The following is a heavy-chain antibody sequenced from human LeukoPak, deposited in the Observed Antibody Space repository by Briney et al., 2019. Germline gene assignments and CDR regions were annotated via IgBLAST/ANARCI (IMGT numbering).Heavy chain of an antibody. CDR2: IKEDGSEK. Sequence: GGSLRLSCAASGFTFSSYSMSWVRQAPGKGLEWVANIKEDGSEKYYVDSVKGRFTISRDNAKNSLYLQMNSLRAEDTAVYYCARGLQGPYYFDYWGQGTLVTVSS. V-gene: IGHV3-7*01. J-gene: IGHJ4*02. CDR3: ARGLQGPYYFDY. CDR1: GFTFSSYS. D-gene: IGHD3-16*01.